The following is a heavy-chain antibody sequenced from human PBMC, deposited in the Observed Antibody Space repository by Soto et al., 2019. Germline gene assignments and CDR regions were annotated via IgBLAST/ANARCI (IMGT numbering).Heavy chain of an antibody. D-gene: IGHD3-3*02. CDR3: ARDIFGHVDAFDL. V-gene: IGHV1-18*01. CDR1: GYIFSSFY. J-gene: IGHJ3*01. CDR2: TSGYSGNC. Sequence: ASVKVSCKASGYIFSSFYINWVRQAPGQGLEWMGWTSGYSGNCKYAQKFQGRVTMTTDTSTNTGYMEMRSLTSDDTAVYYCARDIFGHVDAFDLWGQGTMVTVSS.